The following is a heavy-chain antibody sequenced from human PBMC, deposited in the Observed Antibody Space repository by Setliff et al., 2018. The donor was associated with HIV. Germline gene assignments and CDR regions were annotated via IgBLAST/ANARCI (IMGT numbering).Heavy chain of an antibody. Sequence: PSETLSLTCTVSGGSIVSSSYYWGWIRQPPGKGLEWIGTMYYRGTTYNNPSLKSRVTFSADTSKNQFSLNLSSVTAADTAVYYCARDRRTYYYDSSGYSPPLRAFDIWGQGTMVTVSS. J-gene: IGHJ3*02. V-gene: IGHV4-39*07. CDR1: GGSIVSSSYY. D-gene: IGHD3-22*01. CDR3: ARDRRTYYYDSSGYSPPLRAFDI. CDR2: MYYRGTT.